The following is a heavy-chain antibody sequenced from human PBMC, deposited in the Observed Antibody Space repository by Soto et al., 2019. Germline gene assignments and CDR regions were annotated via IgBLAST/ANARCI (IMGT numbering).Heavy chain of an antibody. V-gene: IGHV1-18*01. Sequence: VQLVQSGGEVKKPGASVNVSCKTSGYTFTNYGISWVRQAPGQGLEFMGWITTYNGNTNYAQKFQDRVTMTRDTSTSTAYMELRSLRSADTAMYYCATFPHLRPLGYWGQGTLVTVSS. CDR2: ITTYNGNT. CDR3: ATFPHLRPLGY. D-gene: IGHD2-21*01. CDR1: GYTFTNYG. J-gene: IGHJ4*02.